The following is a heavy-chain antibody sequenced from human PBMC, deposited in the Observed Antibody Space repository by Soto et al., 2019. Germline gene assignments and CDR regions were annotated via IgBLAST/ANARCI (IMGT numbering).Heavy chain of an antibody. CDR3: ASSGGSCYSCAFDI. Sequence: EVQLLESGGGLVQPGGSLRLSCAASRFTFSNYAMTWVRQAPGKGLEWVSVISGSGGTTYYADSVKGRFTISRDNSKNTLYLQVNSLRAEDTAVYYCASSGGSCYSCAFDIWGQGTMVTVSS. CDR1: RFTFSNYA. J-gene: IGHJ3*02. V-gene: IGHV3-23*01. CDR2: ISGSGGTT. D-gene: IGHD2-15*01.